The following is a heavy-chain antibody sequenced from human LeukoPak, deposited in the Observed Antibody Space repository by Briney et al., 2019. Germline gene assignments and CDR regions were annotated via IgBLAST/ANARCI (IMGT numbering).Heavy chain of an antibody. Sequence: GGSLRLSCAASGFTFSSYNMNWVRQAPGKGLEWVSSISTSSSYIYYADSVKGRFTISRDNAKNSLYLQMSSLRAEDAAVYYCASHGNGYGGSFNDAFDIWGQGTMVTVSS. V-gene: IGHV3-21*01. CDR2: ISTSSSYI. CDR1: GFTFSSYN. CDR3: ASHGNGYGGSFNDAFDI. D-gene: IGHD5-18*01. J-gene: IGHJ3*02.